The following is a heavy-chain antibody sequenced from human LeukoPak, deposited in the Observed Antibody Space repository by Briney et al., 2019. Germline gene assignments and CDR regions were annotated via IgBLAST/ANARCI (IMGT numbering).Heavy chain of an antibody. CDR1: GFTFSSYT. D-gene: IGHD5-12*01. CDR3: SKGHSDYGTGFDL. J-gene: IGHJ4*02. Sequence: GSLRLSCAASGFTFSSYTMNWVRQALGQGLEWVSTISDPHSGSETHYADSVKGRFTISRDNSKNTVYLQMNSLRVDDTAVYYCSKGHSDYGTGFDLWGRGTLVTVSS. V-gene: IGHV3-23*01. CDR2: ISDPHSGSET.